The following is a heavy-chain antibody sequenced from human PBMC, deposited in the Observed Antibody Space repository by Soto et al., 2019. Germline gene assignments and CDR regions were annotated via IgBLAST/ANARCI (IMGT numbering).Heavy chain of an antibody. CDR1: GFTFSSYG. V-gene: IGHV3-30*18. J-gene: IGHJ4*02. D-gene: IGHD6-6*01. CDR3: AKDTQYSSSDYHNDY. CDR2: ISYDGSNK. Sequence: GGSLRLSCAASGFTFSSYGMHWVRQAPGKGLEWVAVISYDGSNKYYADSVKGRFTISRDNSKNALYLQMNSLRAEDTAVYYCAKDTQYSSSDYHNDYWGQGTLVTVSS.